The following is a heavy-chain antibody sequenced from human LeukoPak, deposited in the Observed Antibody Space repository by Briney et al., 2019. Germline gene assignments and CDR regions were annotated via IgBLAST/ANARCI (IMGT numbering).Heavy chain of an antibody. CDR3: AKGPMERGTYDSSGYYND. CDR1: GFTFSDYY. D-gene: IGHD3-22*01. J-gene: IGHJ4*02. V-gene: IGHV3-23*01. CDR2: ISGSGGST. Sequence: QTGGSLRLSCAASGFTFSDYYMSWIRQAPGKGLEWVSAISGSGGSTYYADSVKGRFTISRDNSKNTLYLQMNSLRAEDTAVYYCAKGPMERGTYDSSGYYNDWGQGTLVTVSS.